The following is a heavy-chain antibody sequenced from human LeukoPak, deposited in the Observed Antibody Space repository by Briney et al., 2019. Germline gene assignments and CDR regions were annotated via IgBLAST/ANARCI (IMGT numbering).Heavy chain of an antibody. Sequence: PGGSLRLSCEASGFTYSSYEMNWVRQAPGKGLEWVSYISSSGSSIYYADSVKGRFTISRDNAKNSLYLQMNSLRVEDTAMYYCASNYGSGSYSGDAFDFWGQGTMVTVSS. CDR1: GFTYSSYE. CDR3: ASNYGSGSYSGDAFDF. J-gene: IGHJ3*01. CDR2: ISSSGSSI. V-gene: IGHV3-48*03. D-gene: IGHD3-10*01.